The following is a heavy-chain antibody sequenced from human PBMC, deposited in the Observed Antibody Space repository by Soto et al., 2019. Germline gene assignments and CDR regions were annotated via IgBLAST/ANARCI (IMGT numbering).Heavy chain of an antibody. Sequence: QVQLVQSGAEVKKPGSSVKVSCKASGDTDTNYVISWVRQAPGQGLEWMGGIFPKFGTTYSAQKLQDRLTITADESTSSVYTQLSSLRLDDTAVYYCEAEMTFGKLSVVWGQGTKVTVSS. CDR2: IFPKFGTT. V-gene: IGHV1-69*01. J-gene: IGHJ6*02. CDR1: GDTDTNYV. CDR3: EAEMTFGKLSVV. D-gene: IGHD3-16*02.